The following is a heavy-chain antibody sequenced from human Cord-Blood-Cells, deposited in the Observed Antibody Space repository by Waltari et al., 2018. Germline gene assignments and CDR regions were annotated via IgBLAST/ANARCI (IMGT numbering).Heavy chain of an antibody. V-gene: IGHV4-34*01. D-gene: IGHD3-3*01. CDR3: ARGPKITIFGVVIKGFDY. Sequence: QVQLQQWGAGLLKPSETLSLTCAVYGGSFRGYYWSWCRQPPGKGLEWIGEINHSGSTNYNPSLKSRVTISVDTSKNQFSLKLSSVTAADTAVYYCARGPKITIFGVVIKGFDYWGQGTLVTVSS. CDR1: GGSFRGYY. J-gene: IGHJ4*02. CDR2: INHSGST.